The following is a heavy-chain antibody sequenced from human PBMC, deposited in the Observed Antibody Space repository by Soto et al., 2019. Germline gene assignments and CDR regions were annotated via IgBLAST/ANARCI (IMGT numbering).Heavy chain of an antibody. V-gene: IGHV3-21*06. CDR2: IHRASTYI. D-gene: IGHD4-17*01. J-gene: IGHJ4*02. CDR1: GFTFSSYS. Sequence: GGSLRLSCAASGFTFSSYSMNWVRQAPGKGLEWVSSIHRASTYIYYADSVRGRFTISRDNAKSSLYLQMNSLTVEDTAVYYCARSAVTTYHFFDYWGQGALVTVSS. CDR3: ARSAVTTYHFFDY.